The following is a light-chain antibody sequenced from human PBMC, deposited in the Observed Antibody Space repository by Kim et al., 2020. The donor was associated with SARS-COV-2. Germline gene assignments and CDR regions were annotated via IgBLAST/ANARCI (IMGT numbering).Light chain of an antibody. CDR3: EQYVSSPWT. J-gene: IGKJ1*01. CDR2: GAS. V-gene: IGKV3-20*01. Sequence: SPVGKAPPSCTASPSVSGGSLAWDQQRPGQAPRLLIYGASSRATGIPDRFSVGVSVTDFTLTISRLGPGDFAVYYCEQYVSSPWTFGQGTKMGIK. CDR1: PSVSGGS.